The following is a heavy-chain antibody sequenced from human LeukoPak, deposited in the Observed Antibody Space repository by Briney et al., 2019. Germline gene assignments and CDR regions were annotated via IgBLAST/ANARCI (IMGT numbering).Heavy chain of an antibody. D-gene: IGHD2-15*01. Sequence: SETLSLTCTVSGGSITSRGYYWVWIRQPPGKGLEWIGYIYHSGSTYYNPSLKSRVTISVDRSKNQFSLKLSSVTAADTAVYYCARATTHFDYWGQGTLVTVSS. J-gene: IGHJ4*02. CDR2: IYHSGST. V-gene: IGHV4-30-2*01. CDR3: ARATTHFDY. CDR1: GGSITSRGYY.